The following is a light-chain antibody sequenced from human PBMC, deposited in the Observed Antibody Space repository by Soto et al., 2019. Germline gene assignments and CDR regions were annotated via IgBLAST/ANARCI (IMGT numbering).Light chain of an antibody. Sequence: EIVLTQSPGTLSFSPGERATLSCRASQSVSSTSLAWYQQKPGQAPRLLIYGASNRATGIPDRFSGSGSGTDFTLTISRLEPEYFAVYYCQQYDGSLPWTFGLGTKVDIK. V-gene: IGKV3-20*01. J-gene: IGKJ1*01. CDR3: QQYDGSLPWT. CDR1: QSVSSTS. CDR2: GAS.